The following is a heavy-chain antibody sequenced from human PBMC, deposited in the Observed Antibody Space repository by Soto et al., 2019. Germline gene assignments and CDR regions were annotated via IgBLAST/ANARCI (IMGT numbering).Heavy chain of an antibody. CDR3: ASQGVDFWRVGHYYGLGV. CDR1: GYTFTNYD. V-gene: IGHV1-8*01. Sequence: QVQLVQSGAEVKKPGASVKVSCKASGYTFTNYDVNWVRQAAGQGLEWMGWMNPNSGNTDYAQKFRDRVAMTRTTSIDTAYMELSSLTSEDTAVYYCASQGVDFWRVGHYYGLGVWGQGTAVTVAS. D-gene: IGHD3-3*01. CDR2: MNPNSGNT. J-gene: IGHJ6*02.